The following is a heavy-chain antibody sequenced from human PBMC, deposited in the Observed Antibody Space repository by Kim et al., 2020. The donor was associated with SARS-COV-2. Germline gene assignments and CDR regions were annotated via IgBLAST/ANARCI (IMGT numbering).Heavy chain of an antibody. V-gene: IGHV4-34*01. D-gene: IGHD5-18*01. J-gene: IGHJ4*02. CDR3: ARDKLGYSYGSPFDY. Sequence: PLKSRVTISVDTSKNQFSLKLSSVTAADTAVYYCARDKLGYSYGSPFDYWGQGTLVTVSS.